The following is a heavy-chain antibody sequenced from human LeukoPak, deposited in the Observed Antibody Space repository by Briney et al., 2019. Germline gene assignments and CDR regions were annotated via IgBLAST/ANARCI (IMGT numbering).Heavy chain of an antibody. CDR3: ARAKYGDHPYYFDY. Sequence: PGGSLRLSCAASGFTFSSYAMHWVRQAPGKGLEWVAVISYDGSNKYYADSVKGRFTISRDNSKNTLYLQMNSLRAEDTAVYYCARAKYGDHPYYFDYWGQGTLVTVSS. D-gene: IGHD4-17*01. CDR2: ISYDGSNK. CDR1: GFTFSSYA. J-gene: IGHJ4*02. V-gene: IGHV3-30-3*01.